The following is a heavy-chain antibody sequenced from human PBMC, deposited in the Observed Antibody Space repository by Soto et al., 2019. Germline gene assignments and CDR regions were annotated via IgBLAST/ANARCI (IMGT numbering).Heavy chain of an antibody. V-gene: IGHV1-8*01. CDR1: GYTFTNSD. Sequence: QVQLVQSGAEVKKPGASVKVSCKASGYTFTNSDINWVRQAPGQGLEWMGWMNPDSGHAAYAQKFQGRVTLTTSTSTSTVYMENRSLGFGGTAVYFCARRPPCSGGLFYYGLDHLGPGTLVTLSS. CDR3: ARRPPCSGGLFYYGLDH. D-gene: IGHD6-25*01. J-gene: IGHJ5*02. CDR2: MNPDSGHA.